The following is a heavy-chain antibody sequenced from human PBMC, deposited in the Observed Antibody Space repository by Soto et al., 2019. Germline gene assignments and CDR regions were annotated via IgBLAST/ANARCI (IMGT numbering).Heavy chain of an antibody. J-gene: IGHJ5*02. CDR2: ITGSGGST. D-gene: IGHD5-12*01. Sequence: PGGSLRLSCAASGFTFGTYAMNWVRQAPGKGLEWVSGITGSGGSTYYADSVKGRFTISRDNSKNTLYLQMNSLRGDDTAVYYCAKDRSVATRDWFDPWGQGTLVTVSS. CDR3: AKDRSVATRDWFDP. V-gene: IGHV3-23*01. CDR1: GFTFGTYA.